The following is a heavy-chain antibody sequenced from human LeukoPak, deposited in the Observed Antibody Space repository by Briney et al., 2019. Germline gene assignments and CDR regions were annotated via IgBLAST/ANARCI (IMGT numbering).Heavy chain of an antibody. CDR3: ARDRAAAGHFDY. J-gene: IGHJ4*02. Sequence: PSETLSLTCTVSGGSISSSSYYWSWIRQPPGKGLEWIGYIYYSGSTYQNPSLKSRVTISVDMSKNQFSLKLSAVTAADTAVYYCARDRAAAGHFDYWGQGTLVTVSS. V-gene: IGHV4-30-4*01. CDR1: GGSISSSSYY. D-gene: IGHD6-13*01. CDR2: IYYSGST.